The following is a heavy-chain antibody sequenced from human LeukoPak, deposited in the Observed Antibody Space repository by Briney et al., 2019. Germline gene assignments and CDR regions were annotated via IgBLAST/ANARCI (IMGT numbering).Heavy chain of an antibody. J-gene: IGHJ6*02. D-gene: IGHD2-2*01. CDR3: ARGPIYCSSTSCYDYYYGMDV. Sequence: GASVKVSCKASGGTFSSYAISWVRQAPGQGLEWMGRIIPILGIANYAQKFQGRVTITADKSTSTAYMELSSLRSEDTAVYYCARGPIYCSSTSCYDYYYGMDVWGQGTTVTVSS. CDR2: IIPILGIA. V-gene: IGHV1-69*04. CDR1: GGTFSSYA.